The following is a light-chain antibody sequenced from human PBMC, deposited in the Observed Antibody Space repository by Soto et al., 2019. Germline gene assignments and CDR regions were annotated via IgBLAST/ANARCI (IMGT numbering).Light chain of an antibody. CDR3: EQVNSYPLT. Sequence: DIQLTQSPSFLSASVGDRVTITCRASQGIRSSLAWYQQKPGKAPNLLIYAASTLQTGVPTRFSGSGSGTEFTLTISSLQPEDFASYYCEQVNSYPLTFGGGTKVEIK. V-gene: IGKV1-9*01. J-gene: IGKJ4*01. CDR2: AAS. CDR1: QGIRSS.